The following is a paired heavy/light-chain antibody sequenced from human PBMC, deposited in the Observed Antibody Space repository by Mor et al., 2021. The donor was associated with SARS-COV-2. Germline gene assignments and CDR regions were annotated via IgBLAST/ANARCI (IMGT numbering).Light chain of an antibody. CDR2: DDS. Sequence: SYVLTQPPSVSVAPGQTARITCGGNNIGSKTVHWYQQKPGQAPVVVVYDDSDRPSGIPERFSGSNSGNTATLSISRVEVGDEADYYCQVWDSSSDHPNYVFGSGTKVTVL. CDR1: NIGSKT. J-gene: IGLJ1*01. V-gene: IGLV3-21*02. CDR3: QVWDSSSDHPNYV.
Heavy chain of an antibody. CDR1: GDSVSSNSAA. CDR3: ARDHCSGGTCYSNWFDP. D-gene: IGHD2-15*01. Sequence: QVQLQQSGPGLVKPSQTLSLTCAISGDSVSSNSAAWDWVRQSPSRGLEWLGRTYYRSKWNHNYAISVKSRITINPDTSKNQISLQLNSVTPDDTAVYYCARDHCSGGTCYSNWFDPWGPGTLVSVSS. J-gene: IGHJ5*02. V-gene: IGHV6-1*01. CDR2: TYYRSKWNH.